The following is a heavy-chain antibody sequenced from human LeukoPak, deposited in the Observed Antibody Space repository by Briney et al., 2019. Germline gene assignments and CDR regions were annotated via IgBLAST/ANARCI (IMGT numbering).Heavy chain of an antibody. CDR2: IYYSGST. CDR3: ARDNRGSNTFDL. J-gene: IGHJ2*01. CDR1: GGSISSSSYY. D-gene: IGHD4/OR15-4a*01. Sequence: SETLSLTCTVSGGSISSSSYYWGWVRQPPGKGLEWIGSIYYSGSTYYNPSLKRRVTISVDTSKNQFSLKLSSVTAADTAVYCCARDNRGSNTFDLWGRGTLVTVSS. V-gene: IGHV4-39*07.